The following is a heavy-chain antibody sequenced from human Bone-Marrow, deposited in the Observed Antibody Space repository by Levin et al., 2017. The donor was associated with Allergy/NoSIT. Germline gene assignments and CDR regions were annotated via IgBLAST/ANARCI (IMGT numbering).Heavy chain of an antibody. CDR3: ARVPALRFLDWFLDY. CDR2: VYFSGST. V-gene: IGHV4-39*02. CDR1: GDSIISATYY. Sequence: SETLSLTCTVSGDSIISATYYWGWVRQPPGKGLEWIGSVYFSGSTYLSPFLKSRVTMSVDTSRSHFSLNLSSVTAADTSVYYCARVPALRFLDWFLDYWGRGVLFTVSS. D-gene: IGHD3-9*01. J-gene: IGHJ4*02.